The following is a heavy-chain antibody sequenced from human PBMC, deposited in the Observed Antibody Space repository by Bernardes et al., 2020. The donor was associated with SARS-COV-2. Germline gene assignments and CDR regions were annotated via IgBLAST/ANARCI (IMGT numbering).Heavy chain of an antibody. CDR3: ARHFQTYYDSSGYFP. CDR2: IYYSGSP. D-gene: IGHD3-22*01. CDR1: GGSISSSY. J-gene: IGHJ5*02. V-gene: IGHV4-59*08. Sequence: SETLSLTCTVSGGSISSSYWSWIRQPPGTGLEWIGYIYYSGSPNYNPSLKSRVTISVDTSKNQFSLRLSSVTAADTAVYYCARHFQTYYDSSGYFPWGQGTLVTVSS.